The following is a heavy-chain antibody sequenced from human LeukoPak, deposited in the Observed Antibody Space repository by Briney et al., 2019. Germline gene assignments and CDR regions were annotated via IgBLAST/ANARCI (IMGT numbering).Heavy chain of an antibody. D-gene: IGHD5-18*01. J-gene: IGHJ4*02. V-gene: IGHV3-7*03. CDR3: AKGDLVDTAMVLIAVFDY. CDR2: IKEDGSEK. CDR1: GFTFSSNW. Sequence: GGSLRLSCAASGFTFSSNWMSWVRQAPGKGLEWVANIKEDGSEKYYVDSVKGRFTISRDNAKNSLYLQMNSLRAEDTAVYYCAKGDLVDTAMVLIAVFDYWGQGTPVTVSS.